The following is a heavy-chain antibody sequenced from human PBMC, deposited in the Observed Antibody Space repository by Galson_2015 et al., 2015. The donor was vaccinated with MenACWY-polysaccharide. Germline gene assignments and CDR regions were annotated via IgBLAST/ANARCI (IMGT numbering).Heavy chain of an antibody. D-gene: IGHD2-8*02. J-gene: IGHJ4*02. V-gene: IGHV3-23*01. CDR3: ARLRYCTDNNCRGPFDY. CDR2: INGIGDTT. CDR1: GFTFSTYA. Sequence: SLRLSCAASGFTFSTYAMSWVRQAPGKGLEWVSAINGIGDTTTYADSVKGRFTISRDNSKNTLYLQMNSLRAEDTAMYYCARLRYCTDNNCRGPFDYWGQGTLVTVSS.